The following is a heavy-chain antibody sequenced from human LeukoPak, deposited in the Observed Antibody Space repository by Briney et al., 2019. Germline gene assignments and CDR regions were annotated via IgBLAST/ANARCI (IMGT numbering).Heavy chain of an antibody. Sequence: PGGSPRLSCAASGFTFSSYAMSWVRQAPGKGLEWVSAISGSGGSTYYADSVKGRFTISRDNSKNTLYLQMNSLRAEDTAVYYCARGLGYSSGWSTYCYFDLWGRGTLVTVSS. CDR1: GFTFSSYA. V-gene: IGHV3-23*01. CDR2: ISGSGGST. D-gene: IGHD6-19*01. J-gene: IGHJ2*01. CDR3: ARGLGYSSGWSTYCYFDL.